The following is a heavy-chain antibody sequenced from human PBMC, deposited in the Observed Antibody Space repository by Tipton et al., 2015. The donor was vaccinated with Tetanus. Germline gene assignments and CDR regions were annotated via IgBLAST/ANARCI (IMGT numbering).Heavy chain of an antibody. V-gene: IGHV4-39*07. J-gene: IGHJ4*02. Sequence: TLSLTCTVSGASISSDNFHWGWVRQPPGKGLEWIGIVYFGGKTYYNPSLKSRVTLSIDTPKNQFSLKLSSVTAADTAVYYCARAPNRISRAYDYWGQGTLVTVSS. CDR2: VYFGGKT. CDR3: ARAPNRISRAYDY. CDR1: GASISSDNFH. D-gene: IGHD1-14*01.